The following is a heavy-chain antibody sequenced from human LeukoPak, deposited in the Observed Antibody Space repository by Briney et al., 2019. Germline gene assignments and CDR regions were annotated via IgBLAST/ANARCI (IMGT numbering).Heavy chain of an antibody. Sequence: GGSLRLSCAASGFTFSSYSMNWVRQAPGKGLEWASSIGPSSSYIYYADSLKGRFTISRDNAKKSLYLQMNSLRAEDTAVYYCARDCERSRYSGYPDDAFDIWGQGTMVTVSS. V-gene: IGHV3-21*01. CDR3: ARDCERSRYSGYPDDAFDI. D-gene: IGHD5-12*01. J-gene: IGHJ3*02. CDR1: GFTFSSYS. CDR2: IGPSSSYI.